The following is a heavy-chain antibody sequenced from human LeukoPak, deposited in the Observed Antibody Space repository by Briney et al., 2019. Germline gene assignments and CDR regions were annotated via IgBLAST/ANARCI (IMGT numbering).Heavy chain of an antibody. CDR2: ISAYNGNT. Sequence: GASVKVSCKASGYTFTSYGISWVRQAPGQGLEWMGWISAYNGNTNYVQKLQGRVTMTTDTSTSTAYMELRSLRSDDTAVYYCARDAAEYDFWSGYYTGILGYWGQGTLVTVSS. D-gene: IGHD3-3*01. V-gene: IGHV1-18*01. CDR1: GYTFTSYG. CDR3: ARDAAEYDFWSGYYTGILGY. J-gene: IGHJ4*02.